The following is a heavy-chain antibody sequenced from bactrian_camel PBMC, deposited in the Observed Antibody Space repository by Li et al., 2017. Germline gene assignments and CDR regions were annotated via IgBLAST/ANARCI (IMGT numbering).Heavy chain of an antibody. CDR3: AADLWLRN. CDR2: FISDGNTT. Sequence: QLVESGGGLVQPGESLRLSCAASGFTFSSADMIWVRQIPGKGLEWVSSFISDGNTTIYADSVKGRFTISRDNAKNTLYLQMDSLKSEDTALYYCAADLWLRNWGQGTQVTVS. V-gene: IGHV3S2*01. CDR1: GFTFSSAD. D-gene: IGHD1*01. J-gene: IGHJ4*01.